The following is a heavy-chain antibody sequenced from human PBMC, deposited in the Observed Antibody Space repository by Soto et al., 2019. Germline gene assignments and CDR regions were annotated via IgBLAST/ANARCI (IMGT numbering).Heavy chain of an antibody. CDR3: ARLDYDILTGYYSYPFWYFDY. D-gene: IGHD3-9*01. CDR1: GGSISSSSYY. Sequence: SETLSLTCTVSGGSISSSSYYWGWIRQPPGKGLEWIGSIYYSGSTYYNPSLKSRVTISVDTSKNQFSLKLSSVTAADTAVYYCARLDYDILTGYYSYPFWYFDYWGQGTLVTVSS. CDR2: IYYSGST. J-gene: IGHJ4*02. V-gene: IGHV4-39*01.